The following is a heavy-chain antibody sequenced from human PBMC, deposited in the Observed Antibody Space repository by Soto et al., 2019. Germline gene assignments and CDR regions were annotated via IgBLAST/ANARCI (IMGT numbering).Heavy chain of an antibody. J-gene: IGHJ6*02. Sequence: QAQLQQWGAGLLEPSETLSRNCAVYGGSFYWTWIRQPPGKGLEWIGEIRHSGSTNYNPSLKSRVSISIDRSKSQVSLTVYSVTAADTAVYYCARGTVDYDYAVDVWGQGTTVTVSS. CDR3: ARGTVDYDYAVDV. CDR2: IRHSGST. CDR1: GGSFY. V-gene: IGHV4-34*01.